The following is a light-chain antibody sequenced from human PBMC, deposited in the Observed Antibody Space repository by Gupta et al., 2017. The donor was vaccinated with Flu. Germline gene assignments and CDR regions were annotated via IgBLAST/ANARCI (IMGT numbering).Light chain of an antibody. Sequence: SVSGSPGQSLTISCTGTSSDIGSYKYVSWYQQHPGKAPQLLIYDVTNRPSGVSTRFSGSKSGDTASLTISGLQAEDEADYYCSSCTSSTTLVSGGGTRLTVL. V-gene: IGLV2-14*01. J-gene: IGLJ3*02. CDR1: SSDIGSYKY. CDR2: DVT. CDR3: SSCTSSTTLV.